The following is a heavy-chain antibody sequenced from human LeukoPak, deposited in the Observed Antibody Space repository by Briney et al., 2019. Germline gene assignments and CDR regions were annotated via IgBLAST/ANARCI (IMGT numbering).Heavy chain of an antibody. D-gene: IGHD5-18*01. CDR1: GGSISSYY. Sequence: TTSETLSLTCTVSGGSISSYYWSWIRQPPGKGLEWIGYIYYSGSTNYNPSLKSRVTISVDTSKNQFSLKLSSVTAADTAVYYCASVDTAMVTFDYWGQGTLVTVSS. CDR2: IYYSGST. J-gene: IGHJ4*02. V-gene: IGHV4-59*01. CDR3: ASVDTAMVTFDY.